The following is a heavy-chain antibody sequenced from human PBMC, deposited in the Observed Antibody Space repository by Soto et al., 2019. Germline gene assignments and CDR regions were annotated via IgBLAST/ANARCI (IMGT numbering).Heavy chain of an antibody. Sequence: SETLCLTCTVSGGSISSYYWSWIRQPPGKGLEWIGYIYYSGSTNYNPSLKSRVTISVDTSKNQFSLKLSSVTAADTAVYYCARTLQGSSSGLDYYYYYYYMDVWGKGTTVTVSS. CDR3: ARTLQGSSSGLDYYYYYYYMDV. V-gene: IGHV4-59*08. CDR2: IYYSGST. CDR1: GGSISSYY. D-gene: IGHD6-13*01. J-gene: IGHJ6*03.